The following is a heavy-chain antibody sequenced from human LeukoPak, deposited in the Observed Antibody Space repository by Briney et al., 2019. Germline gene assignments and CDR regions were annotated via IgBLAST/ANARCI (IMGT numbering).Heavy chain of an antibody. V-gene: IGHV1-2*02. Sequence: ASVKVSCKTFGYTFTFYYLHWMRQAPGQGLEWMGWINPNSGGTNYAQKFQGRVTMTRDTSISTAYMDLSRLRSDDTAVYYCARGSSSFLGYFDYWAQGTLVTVSS. CDR1: GYTFTFYY. D-gene: IGHD3-16*01. J-gene: IGHJ4*02. CDR3: ARGSSSFLGYFDY. CDR2: INPNSGGT.